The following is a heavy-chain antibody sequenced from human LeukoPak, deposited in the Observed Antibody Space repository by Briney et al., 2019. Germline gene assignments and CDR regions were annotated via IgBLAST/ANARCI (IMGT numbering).Heavy chain of an antibody. J-gene: IGHJ3*02. CDR1: GFTFSAYD. Sequence: PGGSLRLSCAASGFTFSAYDMHWVRHATGKGLEWVSAIAAAGDTYYSGSVKGRFIISRENAKSSLYLQMNGLRVGDTALYYCTRGGRDGFDIWGQGTMVTVSA. CDR2: IAAAGDT. CDR3: TRGGRDGFDI. D-gene: IGHD2-15*01. V-gene: IGHV3-13*01.